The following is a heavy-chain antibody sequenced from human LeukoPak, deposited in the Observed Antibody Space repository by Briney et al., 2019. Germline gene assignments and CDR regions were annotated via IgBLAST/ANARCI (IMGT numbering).Heavy chain of an antibody. CDR3: ARGGDYYDSSGYYLIDY. D-gene: IGHD3-22*01. CDR1: GFTFSSFG. V-gene: IGHV3-33*01. CDR2: IWYEGSNK. J-gene: IGHJ4*02. Sequence: GGSLRLSCAASGFTFSSFGMHWVRQAPGKGLEWVAFIWYEGSNKYYGNSVKGRFTISRDNSKNTLYLQMNSLRAEDTAVYYCARGGDYYDSSGYYLIDYWGQGTLVTVSS.